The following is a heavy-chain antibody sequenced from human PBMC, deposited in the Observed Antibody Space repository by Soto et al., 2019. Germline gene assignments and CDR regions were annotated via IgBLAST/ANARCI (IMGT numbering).Heavy chain of an antibody. J-gene: IGHJ4*02. CDR1: GFTFSSYG. V-gene: IGHV3-30*18. CDR2: ISYDGSNK. CDR3: AKDADRGYSYDVTFDY. D-gene: IGHD5-18*01. Sequence: QVQLVESGGGVVQPGRSLRLSCAASGFTFSSYGMHWVRQAPGKGLEWVAVISYDGSNKYYADSVKGRFTISRDNSKNTLYLQMNSVRAEDTAVYYCAKDADRGYSYDVTFDYWGQGTLVTVSS.